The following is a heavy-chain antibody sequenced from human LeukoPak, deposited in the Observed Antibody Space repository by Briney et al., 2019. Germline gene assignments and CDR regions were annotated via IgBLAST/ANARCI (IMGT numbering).Heavy chain of an antibody. CDR3: ARDPRADIVVVPATQGDY. D-gene: IGHD2-2*01. CDR2: IKQDGSEK. CDR1: GFTFSSYW. J-gene: IGHJ4*02. Sequence: GGSLRLSCAASGFTFSSYWMSWVPQAPGKGLEWVANIKQDGSEKYYVDSVKGRFTISRDNAKNSLYLQMNSLRAEDTAVYYCARDPRADIVVVPATQGDYWGQGTLVTVSS. V-gene: IGHV3-7*01.